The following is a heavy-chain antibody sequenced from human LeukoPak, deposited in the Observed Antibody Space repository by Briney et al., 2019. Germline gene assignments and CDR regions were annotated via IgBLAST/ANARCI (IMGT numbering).Heavy chain of an antibody. CDR2: IYHSGST. CDR3: ARTNYYGSGNYAKFDY. D-gene: IGHD3-10*01. CDR1: DYSISSGYS. V-gene: IGHV4-38-2*01. Sequence: SETLSLTCAVSDYSISSGYSWGWIRPPPGKGLGWIGYIYHSGSTYYNPSLKSRVTISVDTSKNQFSLKLSSVTAADTAVYYCARTNYYGSGNYAKFDYWGQGTLVTVSS. J-gene: IGHJ4*02.